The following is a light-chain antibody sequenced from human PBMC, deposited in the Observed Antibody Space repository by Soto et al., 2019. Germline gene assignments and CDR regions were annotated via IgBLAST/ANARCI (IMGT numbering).Light chain of an antibody. J-gene: IGKJ1*01. V-gene: IGKV3-20*01. Sequence: EIVLTQSPDTLSLSPGERATLSCRDSQSVSSSYLAWYQQTPGQAPRLLIYGTSNRATGIPDRFSGSGSGTDFTLTISRLEPEDFAVYYCQQYGNSRWTFGQGTKVEIK. CDR3: QQYGNSRWT. CDR1: QSVSSSY. CDR2: GTS.